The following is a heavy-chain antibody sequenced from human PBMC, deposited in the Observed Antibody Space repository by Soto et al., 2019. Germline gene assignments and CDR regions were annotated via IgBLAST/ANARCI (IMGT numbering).Heavy chain of an antibody. Sequence: QVQLVQSGAEERKPGASVKVSCRASGYTFSSYAIEWMRQAPGQRLEWMGWINAGNGNTKYSQKFQGRVTITRDTSASTAYMELSSLRSEDTAVYYCAREQDIWTGYSFDYWGQGTLVTVSS. CDR2: INAGNGNT. D-gene: IGHD3-9*01. CDR3: AREQDIWTGYSFDY. CDR1: GYTFSSYA. V-gene: IGHV1-3*05. J-gene: IGHJ4*02.